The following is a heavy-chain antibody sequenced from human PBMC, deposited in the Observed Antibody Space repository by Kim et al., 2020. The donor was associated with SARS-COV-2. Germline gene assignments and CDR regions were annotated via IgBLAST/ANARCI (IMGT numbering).Heavy chain of an antibody. D-gene: IGHD3-16*02. J-gene: IGHJ4*02. V-gene: IGHV3-74*01. CDR1: GFTFSDYW. CDR2: IKPDGTAT. Sequence: GGSLRLSCAASGFTFSDYWMYWVRQVPGKGQVSVSYIKPDGTATGYAASVKGRFTISRDNAKNTLYLQMNSLRAEDTALYYCARDGDAPIVDFDYWGQGTLVTVSS. CDR3: ARDGDAPIVDFDY.